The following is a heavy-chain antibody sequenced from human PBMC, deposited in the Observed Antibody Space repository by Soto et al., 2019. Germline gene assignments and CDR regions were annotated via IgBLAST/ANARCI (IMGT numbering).Heavy chain of an antibody. CDR3: AKDRARWACSSTSCSYGMDV. CDR2: ISGSGGST. J-gene: IGHJ6*02. V-gene: IGHV3-23*01. D-gene: IGHD2-2*01. Sequence: EVQLLESGGGLVQPGGSLRLSCAASGFTFSSYAMSWVRQAPGKGLEWVSAISGSGGSTYYADSVKGRFTISRDNSKNTLYLQMNSLRAEDTAVYYCAKDRARWACSSTSCSYGMDVWGQGTTVTVSS. CDR1: GFTFSSYA.